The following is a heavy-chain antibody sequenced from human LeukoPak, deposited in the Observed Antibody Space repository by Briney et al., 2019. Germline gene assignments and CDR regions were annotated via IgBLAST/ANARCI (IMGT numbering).Heavy chain of an antibody. CDR3: AKELTLYSSSSLVDY. V-gene: IGHV4-38-2*02. Sequence: SETLSLTCTVSGSSISSRHYWGWIRQTPGKGLEWIGSIYQSGSTYDNPSLNNRVTISIDTSNDQFSLKLTSVTAADTAMYYCAKELTLYSSSSLVDYWGQGTLVTVSS. J-gene: IGHJ4*02. CDR2: IYQSGST. CDR1: GSSISSRHY. D-gene: IGHD6-6*01.